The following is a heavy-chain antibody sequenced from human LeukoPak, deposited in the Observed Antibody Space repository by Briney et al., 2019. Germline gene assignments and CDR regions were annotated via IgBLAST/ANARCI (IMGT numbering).Heavy chain of an antibody. J-gene: IGHJ4*02. CDR3: AKADGALPDY. Sequence: GSLRLSCAASGFTFSSYGMHWVRQAPGKGLEWVAFIRYDGSNKYYADSVKGRFTISSDNSKNTLYLQMNSLRAEDTAVYYCAKADGALPDYWGQGTLVTVSS. CDR2: IRYDGSNK. D-gene: IGHD4-17*01. V-gene: IGHV3-30*02. CDR1: GFTFSSYG.